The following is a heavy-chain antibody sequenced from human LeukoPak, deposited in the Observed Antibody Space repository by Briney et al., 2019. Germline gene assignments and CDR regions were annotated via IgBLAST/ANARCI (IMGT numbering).Heavy chain of an antibody. Sequence: GGSLRLSCAASGFTFSTYSMNWVRQAPGKGLEWVSYISRNSGSIYYAYSVKGRFTISRDNAKNSLYLQMNSLRAEDTAVYYCARDTYYYDSSGYYVYYFDYWGQGTLVTVSS. CDR2: ISRNSGSI. J-gene: IGHJ4*02. V-gene: IGHV3-48*04. CDR1: GFTFSTYS. D-gene: IGHD3-22*01. CDR3: ARDTYYYDSSGYYVYYFDY.